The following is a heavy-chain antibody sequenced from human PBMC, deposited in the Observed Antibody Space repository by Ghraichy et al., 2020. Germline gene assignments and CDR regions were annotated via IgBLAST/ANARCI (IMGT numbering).Heavy chain of an antibody. J-gene: IGHJ4*02. CDR1: GFTFSSYG. D-gene: IGHD6-19*01. CDR2: IRYDGSDK. Sequence: GGSLRLSCAASGFTFSSYGMHWVRQAPGKGLEWAAFIRYDGSDKYYADSVKGRFTISRDNSKNTLYLQMNSLRAEDTAVYYCAKVGYSSGWLDYWGQGTPVTVSS. CDR3: AKVGYSSGWLDY. V-gene: IGHV3-30*02.